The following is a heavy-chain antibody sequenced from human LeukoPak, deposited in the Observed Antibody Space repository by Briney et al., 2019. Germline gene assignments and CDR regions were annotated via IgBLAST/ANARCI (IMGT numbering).Heavy chain of an antibody. J-gene: IGHJ6*03. CDR2: ISSSGSTI. CDR3: ARDGYSSGSYYYYYYMDV. D-gene: IGHD6-19*01. V-gene: IGHV3-48*03. CDR1: GFTFSSYE. Sequence: GGSLRLSCAASGFTFSSYEMNWVRQAPGKGLEWVSYISSSGSTIYYADSVKGRFTISRDNAKNSLYLQMNSLRAEDTAVYYCARDGYSSGSYYYYYYMDVWGKGTTVTISS.